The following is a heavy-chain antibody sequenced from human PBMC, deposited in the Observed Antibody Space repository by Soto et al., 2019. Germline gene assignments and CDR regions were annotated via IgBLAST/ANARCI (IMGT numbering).Heavy chain of an antibody. CDR3: AKDWPDYYGSGSFLDDYYYMDV. J-gene: IGHJ6*03. CDR2: ISGSGGST. Sequence: GGSLRLSCAASGFTFSSYAMSWVRQAPGKGLEWVSAISGSGGSTYYADSVKGRFTISRDNSKNTLYLQMNSLRAEDTAVYYCAKDWPDYYGSGSFLDDYYYMDVWGKGTTVTVSS. D-gene: IGHD3-10*01. V-gene: IGHV3-23*01. CDR1: GFTFSSYA.